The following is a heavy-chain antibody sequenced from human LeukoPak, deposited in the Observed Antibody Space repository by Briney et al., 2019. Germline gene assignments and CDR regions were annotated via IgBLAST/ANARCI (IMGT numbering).Heavy chain of an antibody. CDR3: AKPLWYQLLQGYYGLDV. Sequence: GASVKVSCKASGYTFNGYYMHWVRQAPGQGGEWMGWINPNSGGTSYTQKFQGRVTITTDTSISTAYMEVSRLESDDTAVYYCAKPLWYQLLQGYYGLDVWGQGTTVTVSS. J-gene: IGHJ6*02. V-gene: IGHV1-2*02. CDR2: INPNSGGT. D-gene: IGHD2-2*01. CDR1: GYTFNGYY.